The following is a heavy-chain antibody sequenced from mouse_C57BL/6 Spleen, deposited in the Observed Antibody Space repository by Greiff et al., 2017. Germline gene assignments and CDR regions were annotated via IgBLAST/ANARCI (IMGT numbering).Heavy chain of an antibody. Sequence: VQLQQSGAELVRPGASVTLSCKASGYTFTDYEMHWVKQTPVHGLEWIGAIDPETGGTAYNQKFKGKAILTADKSSSTAYLELRSLTSEDSAVYYCTRYPHYYGSSSDYFDYGGQGTTLTVSS. D-gene: IGHD1-1*01. J-gene: IGHJ2*01. V-gene: IGHV1-15*01. CDR3: TRYPHYYGSSSDYFDY. CDR2: IDPETGGT. CDR1: GYTFTDYE.